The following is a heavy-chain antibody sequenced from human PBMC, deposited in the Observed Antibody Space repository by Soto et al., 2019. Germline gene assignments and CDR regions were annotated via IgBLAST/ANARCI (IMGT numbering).Heavy chain of an antibody. CDR3: ANDSSAPRTPISAVASSVPYGMDV. CDR2: ISGSGGST. CDR1: GFTFSSYA. D-gene: IGHD3-3*01. Sequence: GGSLRLSCAASGFTFSSYAMSWVRQAPGKGLEWVSAISGSGGSTYYADSVKGRFTISRDNSKNTLYLQMNSLRAEDTAVYYCANDSSAPRTPISAVASSVPYGMDVWGQGTTVTVSS. V-gene: IGHV3-23*01. J-gene: IGHJ6*02.